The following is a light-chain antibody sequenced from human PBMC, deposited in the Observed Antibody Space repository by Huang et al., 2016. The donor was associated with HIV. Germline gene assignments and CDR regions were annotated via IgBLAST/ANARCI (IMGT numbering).Light chain of an antibody. Sequence: EIVMTQSPATLSVSPGERATLSCRASQRVSSNLAWYQQNPGQAPRLLIYGASTRATGIPARLSGSGSGTEFTLTISSLQSEDFAVYYCQQYNNWPKVFTFGPGTKVDIK. CDR3: QQYNNWPKVFT. J-gene: IGKJ3*01. CDR1: QRVSSN. CDR2: GAS. V-gene: IGKV3-15*01.